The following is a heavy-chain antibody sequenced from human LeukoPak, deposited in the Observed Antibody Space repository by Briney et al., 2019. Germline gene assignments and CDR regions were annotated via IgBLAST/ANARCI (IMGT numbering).Heavy chain of an antibody. CDR1: GGSISSSSYY. CDR2: IYYSGST. V-gene: IGHV4-39*07. Sequence: SETLSLTCTVSGGSISSSSYYWGWIRQPPGKGLEWIGSIYYSGSTYYNPSLKSRVTISVDTSKNQFSLKLSSVTAADTAVYYCAKGRSSTGGSYWGQGTLVTVSS. J-gene: IGHJ4*02. D-gene: IGHD2-2*01. CDR3: AKGRSSTGGSY.